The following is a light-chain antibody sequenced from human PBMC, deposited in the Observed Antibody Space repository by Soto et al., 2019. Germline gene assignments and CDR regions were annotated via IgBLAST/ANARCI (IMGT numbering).Light chain of an antibody. Sequence: EIVLTQSPATLSLSPGERATLSCRASQSVSSYLAWYQQKPGQAPRLLIYDASNRATGIPARFSGSGSGTDFTLTIISLEPEDFAVYYCQQRSNWPPYTFGQGNKLEIK. CDR2: DAS. V-gene: IGKV3-11*01. CDR1: QSVSSY. J-gene: IGKJ2*01. CDR3: QQRSNWPPYT.